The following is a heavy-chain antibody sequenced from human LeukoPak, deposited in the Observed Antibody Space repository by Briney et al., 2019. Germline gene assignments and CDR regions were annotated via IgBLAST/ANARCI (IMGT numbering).Heavy chain of an antibody. D-gene: IGHD1-26*01. V-gene: IGHV1-2*02. CDR3: AREKVGATAGAAFDI. CDR2: INPNSGGT. Sequence: ASVKVSCKASGYTFTGYSMHWVRQAPGQGLERMGWINPNSGGTNYAQKFQGRVTMTRDTPISTAYMELSRLRSDDTAVYYCAREKVGATAGAAFDIWGQGTMVTVSS. CDR1: GYTFTGYS. J-gene: IGHJ3*02.